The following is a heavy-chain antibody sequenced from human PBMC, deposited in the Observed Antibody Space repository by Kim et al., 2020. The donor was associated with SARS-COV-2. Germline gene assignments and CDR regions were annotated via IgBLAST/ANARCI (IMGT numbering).Heavy chain of an antibody. Sequence: RYSPSFQGQVTISADKSISTAYLQWSSLKASDTAMYYCATRDSSWYYFDYWGQGTLVTVSS. D-gene: IGHD6-13*01. V-gene: IGHV5-51*01. J-gene: IGHJ4*02. CDR3: ATRDSSWYYFDY.